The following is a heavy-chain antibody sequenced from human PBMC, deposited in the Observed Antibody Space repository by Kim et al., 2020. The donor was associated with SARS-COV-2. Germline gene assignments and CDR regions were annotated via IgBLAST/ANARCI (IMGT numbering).Heavy chain of an antibody. Sequence: SVKGRFTISRDNSKNTRYLQMNSLRAEDTAVYYCAGLDIVVVPAAMTFDYWGQGTLVTVSS. V-gene: IGHV3-23*01. D-gene: IGHD2-2*03. J-gene: IGHJ4*02. CDR3: AGLDIVVVPAAMTFDY.